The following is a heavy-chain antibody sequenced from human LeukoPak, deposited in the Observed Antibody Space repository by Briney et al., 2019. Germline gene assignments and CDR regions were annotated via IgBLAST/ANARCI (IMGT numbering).Heavy chain of an antibody. CDR1: GYTFTSYD. D-gene: IGHD2-2*01. CDR3: ALGVVVPAAIDY. CDR2: MKPNSGNT. J-gene: IGHJ4*02. V-gene: IGHV1-8*01. Sequence: ASVKVSCKASGYTFTSYDINWVRQATGQGLEWMGWMKPNSGNTSYEQKFQGRVTMTRNTSISTAYMELSRLRSADTAVYYCALGVVVPAAIDYWGQGTLVTVSS.